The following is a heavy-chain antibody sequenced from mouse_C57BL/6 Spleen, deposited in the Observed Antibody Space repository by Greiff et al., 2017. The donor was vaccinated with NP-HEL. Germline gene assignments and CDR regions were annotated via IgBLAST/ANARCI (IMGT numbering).Heavy chain of an antibody. V-gene: IGHV3-6*01. J-gene: IGHJ1*03. Sequence: EVKLMESGPGLVKPSQSLSLTCSVTGYSITSGYYWNWIRQFPGNKLEWMGYISYDGSNNYNPSLKNRISITRDTSKNQFFLKLNSVTTEDTATYYCARGGIYYYGSSYPWYFDVWGTGTTVTVSS. D-gene: IGHD1-1*01. CDR3: ARGGIYYYGSSYPWYFDV. CDR2: ISYDGSN. CDR1: GYSITSGYY.